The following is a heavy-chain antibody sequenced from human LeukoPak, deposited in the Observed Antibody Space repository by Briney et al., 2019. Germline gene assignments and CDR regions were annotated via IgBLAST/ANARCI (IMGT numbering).Heavy chain of an antibody. CDR2: MNEDGSEK. J-gene: IGHJ4*02. D-gene: IGHD4-11*01. CDR3: ARDRGYSNFDY. V-gene: IGHV3-7*01. CDR1: GLGFSNYW. Sequence: PGGSLRLSCAASGLGFSNYWMSWVRQAPGKGLEWVANMNEDGSEKNYVDSVKGRFTISRDNAQDSLYLQMNSLRAEDTAVYYCARDRGYSNFDYWGQGTLLTVSS.